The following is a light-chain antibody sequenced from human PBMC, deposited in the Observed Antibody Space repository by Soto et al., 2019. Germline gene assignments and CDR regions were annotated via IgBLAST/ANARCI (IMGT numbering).Light chain of an antibody. CDR1: ESLFGF. CDR3: QSYNDWPFA. CDR2: GGS. V-gene: IGKV3-15*01. Sequence: EIVLTQSPAPLSVSPGARVTLSCRASESLFGFLAWYQQKPGQSPRLLIYGGSTRATGIPARFSGSGSATDFTLTISSLQSEDFAVYFCQSYNDWPFASGLGTKLEI. J-gene: IGKJ2*01.